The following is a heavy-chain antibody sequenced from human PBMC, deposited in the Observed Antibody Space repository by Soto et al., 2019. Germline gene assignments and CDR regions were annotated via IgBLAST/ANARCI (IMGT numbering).Heavy chain of an antibody. Sequence: TFSLTCAISGDSVSSNSAAWNWIRQSPSRGLEWLGRTYYRSKWYNDYAVSVKSRITINPDTSKNQFSLQLNSVTPEDTAVYYCARDSVAGTAYYYYYYGMDVWGQGTTVTVSS. V-gene: IGHV6-1*01. J-gene: IGHJ6*02. CDR1: GDSVSSNSAA. CDR2: TYYRSKWYN. D-gene: IGHD6-19*01. CDR3: ARDSVAGTAYYYYYYGMDV.